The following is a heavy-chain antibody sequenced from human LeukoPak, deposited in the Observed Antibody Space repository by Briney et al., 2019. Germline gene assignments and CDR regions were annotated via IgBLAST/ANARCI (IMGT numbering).Heavy chain of an antibody. CDR2: IRYDGTNK. Sequence: GGSLRHSCAASGFTFSSYGMHWVRQAPGKGLEWVAFIRYDGTNKFYADSVKGRFTISRDNSKNTLYLQMNSLRGDDTAVYYCVKVRAARPTTYYYMDVWGKGTTVTVSS. D-gene: IGHD6-6*01. J-gene: IGHJ6*03. V-gene: IGHV3-30*02. CDR1: GFTFSSYG. CDR3: VKVRAARPTTYYYMDV.